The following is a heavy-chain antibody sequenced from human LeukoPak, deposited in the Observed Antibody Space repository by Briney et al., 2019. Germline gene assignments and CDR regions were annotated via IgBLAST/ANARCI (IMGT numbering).Heavy chain of an antibody. CDR2: ISYEGSSK. CDR1: GFTFSSYA. J-gene: IGHJ3*02. CDR3: AREISTSSSWYGDDAFDI. V-gene: IGHV3-30-3*01. Sequence: PGGSLRLSCTASGFTFSSYAIHWVRQAQGKGLEWVTLISYEGSSKYYADSVRGRFIISRDNSKNTLFLQMNSLRAEDTAVYYCAREISTSSSWYGDDAFDIWGQGTMVTVSS. D-gene: IGHD6-13*01.